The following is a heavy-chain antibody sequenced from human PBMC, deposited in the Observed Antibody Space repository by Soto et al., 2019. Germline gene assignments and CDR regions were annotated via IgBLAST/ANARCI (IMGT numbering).Heavy chain of an antibody. D-gene: IGHD2-8*01. CDR3: AKNGQPPYYYYGMDV. V-gene: IGHV1-18*01. CDR2: VSGYYGDT. CDR1: GYTFSRYG. J-gene: IGHJ6*02. Sequence: QGQLVQSGPEVKKPEASVKVSCKASGYTFSRYGISWVRQAPGQGLEWMGWVSGYYGDTKYAQKVQGRVTMTIDTSTYTAYMELRSLTSDDTAIYYCAKNGQPPYYYYGMDVWGQGTTVTVSS.